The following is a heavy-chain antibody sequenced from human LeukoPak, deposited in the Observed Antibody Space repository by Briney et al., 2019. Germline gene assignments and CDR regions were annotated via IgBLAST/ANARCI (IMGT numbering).Heavy chain of an antibody. CDR3: VKSGTWADFDS. Sequence: GGSLRLSCAASGFNFSSFVMHWVRQAPGKGLEWVAVIWYDGSNKYYADSVKGRFTISRDNSKNTLHLQMSSLRADDTAVYYCVKSGTWADFDSWGQGTLVTVSS. V-gene: IGHV3-30*02. CDR1: GFNFSSFV. D-gene: IGHD1-26*01. J-gene: IGHJ4*02. CDR2: IWYDGSNK.